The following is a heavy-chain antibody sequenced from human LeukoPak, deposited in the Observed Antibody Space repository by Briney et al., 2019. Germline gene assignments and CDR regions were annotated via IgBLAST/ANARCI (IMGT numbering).Heavy chain of an antibody. J-gene: IGHJ4*02. Sequence: TGGSLRLSCSASGFTFSSFGMHWVRQAPGKGLEYVSSIATNGGSIVYADSVRGRFTISRDNSKNALYLQMSSLRAEDTAVYFCVKASEYYDYWGQGTLVTVSS. V-gene: IGHV3-64D*06. CDR3: VKASEYYDY. CDR2: IATNGGSI. CDR1: GFTFSSFG. D-gene: IGHD3-10*01.